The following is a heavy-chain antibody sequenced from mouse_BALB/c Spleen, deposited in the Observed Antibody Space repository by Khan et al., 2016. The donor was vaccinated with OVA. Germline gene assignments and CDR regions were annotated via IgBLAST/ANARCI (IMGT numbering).Heavy chain of an antibody. V-gene: IGHV1-20*02. D-gene: IGHD1-1*01. Sequence: VQLKQSGPELVRPGASVKISCKASGYSFTGYFMNWVKQSHGKSLEWIGRINPHIGETFYNQRFTDKATLTVDESSSTAHMELRSLASEDSAVYYCTRIYRSDFDYWGQGTTLTGSS. CDR3: TRIYRSDFDY. CDR1: GYSFTGYF. CDR2: INPHIGET. J-gene: IGHJ2*01.